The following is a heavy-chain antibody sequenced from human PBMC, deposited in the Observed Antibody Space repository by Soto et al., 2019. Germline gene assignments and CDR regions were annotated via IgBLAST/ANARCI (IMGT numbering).Heavy chain of an antibody. V-gene: IGHV3-64D*08. CDR2: VNNHGGGT. Sequence: PGKGLEYVSSVNNHGGGTYYADSVKGRLAISRDNSNNTLYLQMSSLRAEDTAVFFFQAEDGIRDVRSVSAFLLNRSSDL. CDR3: QAEDGIRDVRSVSAFLLNRSSDL. J-gene: IGHJ2*01. D-gene: IGHD3-10*02.